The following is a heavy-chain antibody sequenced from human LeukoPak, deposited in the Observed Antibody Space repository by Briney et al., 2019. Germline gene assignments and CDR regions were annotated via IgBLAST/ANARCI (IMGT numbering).Heavy chain of an antibody. V-gene: IGHV4-39*02. Sequence: PSETLSLTCNVSGGSISNSSYYCGWIRQAPGKGLEGIGTRYYNGVTYYNPSLKNRSTIFVDTSKKHFSQQLITVTDADTAVVYCAPGSGRDSCDALDIWGPGAMGTAS. CDR2: RYYNGVT. D-gene: IGHD3-3*01. J-gene: IGHJ3*02. CDR3: APGSGRDSCDALDI. CDR1: GGSISNSSYY.